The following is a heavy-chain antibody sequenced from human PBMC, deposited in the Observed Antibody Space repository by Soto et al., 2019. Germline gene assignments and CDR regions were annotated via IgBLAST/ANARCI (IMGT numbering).Heavy chain of an antibody. D-gene: IGHD4-4*01. Sequence: QVQLVQSGAEVKKPGSSVKVSCKAPGGNFSSNGIRWVRQAPGQGLEFMGGIIPTFGTTNYAHKFRGRVTITADECTGTAYMESSSLRSDDTAVYYCAGASDSTWYNWLDPWGQGTLVTVSS. CDR3: AGASDSTWYNWLDP. V-gene: IGHV1-69*01. CDR1: GGNFSSNG. CDR2: IIPTFGTT. J-gene: IGHJ5*02.